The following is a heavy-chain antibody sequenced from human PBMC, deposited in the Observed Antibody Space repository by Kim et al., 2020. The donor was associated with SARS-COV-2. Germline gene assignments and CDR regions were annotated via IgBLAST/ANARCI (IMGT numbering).Heavy chain of an antibody. Sequence: GGSLRLSCAASGFSVRNYWMHWVRQRPGEGLDWVARLNEDGRTTTLAGSVRGRFTISKDSAKNTLFLHMNTLSAEDTAVYFCSRDTFGSEDRWGQGTLVT. CDR1: GFSVRNYW. J-gene: IGHJ4*02. V-gene: IGHV3-74*01. CDR2: LNEDGRTT. D-gene: IGHD3-10*01. CDR3: SRDTFGSEDR.